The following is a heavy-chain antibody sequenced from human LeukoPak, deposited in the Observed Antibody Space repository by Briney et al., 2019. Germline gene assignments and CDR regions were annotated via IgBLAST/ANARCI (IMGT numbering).Heavy chain of an antibody. J-gene: IGHJ6*03. CDR2: ISGDGGST. Sequence: PGGSLRLSCAASGFTFDDYAMHWVRQAPGKGLEWVSLISGDGGSTYYADSVKGRFTISRDNSKNSLYLQMNSLRTEDTALYYCAKERSAHYYYYYMDVWGKGTTVTVCS. D-gene: IGHD3-10*01. V-gene: IGHV3-43*02. CDR1: GFTFDDYA. CDR3: AKERSAHYYYYYMDV.